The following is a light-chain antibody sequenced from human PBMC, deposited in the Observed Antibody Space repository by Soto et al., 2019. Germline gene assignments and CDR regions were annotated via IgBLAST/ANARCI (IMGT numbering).Light chain of an antibody. CDR1: QNLGTLY. J-gene: IGKJ1*01. Sequence: EIGLTQSPGTLSLSPGERGTLSCRASQNLGTLYLAWFQQKSGQAPRLLICSASRRATGIPDRFTGSGSGTDFTLTINRVEPEDFAVYFCQQYAGSPRTFGQGTKVDIK. CDR2: SAS. V-gene: IGKV3-20*01. CDR3: QQYAGSPRT.